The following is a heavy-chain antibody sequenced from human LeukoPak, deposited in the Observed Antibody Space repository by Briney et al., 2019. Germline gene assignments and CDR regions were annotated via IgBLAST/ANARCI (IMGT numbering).Heavy chain of an antibody. D-gene: IGHD6-13*01. CDR1: GFTFSSYW. CDR3: ARLSGYSSSWYGDWFDP. J-gene: IGHJ5*02. CDR2: IKPDGSEK. Sequence: GGSLRLSCAASGFTFSSYWMSWVRQAPGKGLEWVANIKPDGSEKYYVDSVKGRFTISRDNAKNSLYLQMNSLRAEDTAVYYCARLSGYSSSWYGDWFDPWGQGTLVTVSS. V-gene: IGHV3-7*01.